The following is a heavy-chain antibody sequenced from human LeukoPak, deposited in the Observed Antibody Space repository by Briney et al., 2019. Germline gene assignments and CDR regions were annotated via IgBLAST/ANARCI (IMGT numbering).Heavy chain of an antibody. Sequence: ASVKVSCKASGYTFTSYYMHWVRQAPGQGLEWMGIINPSGGSTSYAQKFQGRVAMTRDTSTNTVYMELSSLRSEDTAVYYCARAGGITIFAVVTAPYSQYYGLDVWGQGTTVTVSS. D-gene: IGHD3-3*01. CDR3: ARAGGITIFAVVTAPYSQYYGLDV. J-gene: IGHJ6*02. CDR2: INPSGGST. CDR1: GYTFTSYY. V-gene: IGHV1-46*01.